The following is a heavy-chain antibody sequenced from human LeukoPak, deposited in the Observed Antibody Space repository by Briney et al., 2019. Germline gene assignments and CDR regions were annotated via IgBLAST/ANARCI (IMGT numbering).Heavy chain of an antibody. CDR3: ARVGWELLGAFDI. CDR1: GFTFSSYT. D-gene: IGHD1-26*01. Sequence: GGSLRLSCAASGFTFSSYTMNWVRQAPGKGLEWVSSISSSSSSYIYYADSVKGRFTISRDNAKNSLYLQMNSLRAEDTAVYYCARVGWELLGAFDIWGQGTMVTVSS. CDR2: ISSSSSSYI. J-gene: IGHJ3*02. V-gene: IGHV3-21*01.